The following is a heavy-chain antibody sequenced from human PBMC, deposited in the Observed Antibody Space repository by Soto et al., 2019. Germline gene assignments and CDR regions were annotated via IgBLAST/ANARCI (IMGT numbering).Heavy chain of an antibody. Sequence: PSETLSLACTFSVGSISSSSYYWGWIRQPPGKGLEWIGSIYYSGSTYYNPSIKSRVTISVDTSKNQFSLKLSSVTAADTAVYYCARHRIGSSWYRNYYGMDVWGQGTTVTGLL. CDR2: IYYSGST. CDR1: VGSISSSSYY. J-gene: IGHJ6*02. D-gene: IGHD6-13*01. CDR3: ARHRIGSSWYRNYYGMDV. V-gene: IGHV4-39*01.